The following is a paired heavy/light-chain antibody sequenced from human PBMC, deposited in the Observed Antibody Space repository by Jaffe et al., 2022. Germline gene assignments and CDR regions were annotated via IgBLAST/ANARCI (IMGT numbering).Light chain of an antibody. CDR3: CSYAGSITVV. J-gene: IGLJ2*01. CDR2: EGS. CDR1: SSDVGSYNL. V-gene: IGLV2-23*01. Sequence: QSALTQPASVSGSPGQSITISCTGTSSDVGSYNLVSWYQQHPGKAPKLMIYEGSKRPSGVSNRFSGSKSGNTASLTISGLQAEDEADYYCCSYAGSITVVFGGGTKLTVL.
Heavy chain of an antibody. CDR3: ASSGPYCSGGVCFDY. CDR2: TYPSDSDT. V-gene: IGHV5-51*03. J-gene: IGHJ4*02. Sequence: EVQLVQSGAEVKKPGESLKISCKGSGYRFSSYWIGWVRQMPGKGLEWMGITYPSDSDTRYSPSFQGQVTISADKSISTAYLQWSSLKASDTAMYYCASSGPYCSGGVCFDYWGQGTLVTVSS. D-gene: IGHD2-8*02. CDR1: GYRFSSYW.